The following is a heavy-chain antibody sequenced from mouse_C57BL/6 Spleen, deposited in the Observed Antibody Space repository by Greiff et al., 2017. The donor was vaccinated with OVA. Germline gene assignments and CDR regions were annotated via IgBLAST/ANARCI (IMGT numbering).Heavy chain of an antibody. Sequence: EVKLVDSGGGLVKPGGSLKLSCAASGFTFSSYAMSWVRQTPEKRLEWVATISDGGSYTYYPDNVKGRFTISRDNAKNNLYLQMSHLKSEDTAMYYCARQDYDVGYWYFDVWGTGTTVTVSS. CDR3: ARQDYDVGYWYFDV. V-gene: IGHV5-4*03. J-gene: IGHJ1*03. CDR1: GFTFSSYA. CDR2: ISDGGSYT. D-gene: IGHD2-4*01.